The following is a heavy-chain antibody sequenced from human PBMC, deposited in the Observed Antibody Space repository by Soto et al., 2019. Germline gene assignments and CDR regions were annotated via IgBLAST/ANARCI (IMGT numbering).Heavy chain of an antibody. CDR2: INPNSGGT. V-gene: IGHV1-2*02. D-gene: IGHD1-1*01. Sequence: ASVKVSCKASGYTFTGYYLHWVRQAPGQGLEWMGWINPNSGGTNYAQKFQGRVTMTRDTSISTAYMELSRLRSDDTAVYYCARGRTGTTSYFDYWGQGNLVTVSS. J-gene: IGHJ4*02. CDR3: ARGRTGTTSYFDY. CDR1: GYTFTGYY.